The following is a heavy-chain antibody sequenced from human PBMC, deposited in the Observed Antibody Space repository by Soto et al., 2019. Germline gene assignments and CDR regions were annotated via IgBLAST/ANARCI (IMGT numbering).Heavy chain of an antibody. D-gene: IGHD2-2*01. CDR3: VRYCSTTKCPFDY. Sequence: SETLSLTCTVSGGSISSGGSYWGWIRQPPGKGLEWIGYIYYSGNTILNPSLRSRVTLSVDTSKNQFSLNLSSVTAADTAVYYCVRYCSTTKCPFDYWGQGALVTVSS. CDR2: IYYSGNT. CDR1: GGSISSGGSY. V-gene: IGHV4-30-4*01. J-gene: IGHJ4*02.